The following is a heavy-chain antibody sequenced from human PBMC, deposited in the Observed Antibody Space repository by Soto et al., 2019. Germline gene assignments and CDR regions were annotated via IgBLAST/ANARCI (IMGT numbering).Heavy chain of an antibody. J-gene: IGHJ4*02. Sequence: ASVQVSCKTSGYTFSDYYLHLVRQAPGQGLEWXGWXXPXTXXXKXXXKFQGRVTMTMDTSISTAYMELSGLRSDDTAVFYCTRKVRDYNFDYWGQGTLVTASS. CDR2: XXPXTXXX. D-gene: IGHD4-17*01. V-gene: IGHV1-2*02. CDR3: TRKVRDYNFDY. CDR1: GYTFSDYY.